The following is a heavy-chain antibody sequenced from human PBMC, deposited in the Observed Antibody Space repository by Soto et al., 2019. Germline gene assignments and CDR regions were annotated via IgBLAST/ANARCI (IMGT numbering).Heavy chain of an antibody. V-gene: IGHV3-53*01. CDR3: ARDDYGLDV. J-gene: IGHJ6*02. CDR1: GFIVSSNY. CDR2: IYSGGST. Sequence: GGSLRLSCAASGFIVSSNYMSWVRQAPGKGLEWVSVIYSGGSTYYADSVKGRFTISRDSSKNTLYLQMNSLTAEDTAVYYCARDDYGLDVWGQGTTVTVSS.